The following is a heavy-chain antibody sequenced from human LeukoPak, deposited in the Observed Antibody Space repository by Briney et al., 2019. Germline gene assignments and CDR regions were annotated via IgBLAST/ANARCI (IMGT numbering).Heavy chain of an antibody. V-gene: IGHV3-21*04. CDR1: GFTFSSYS. Sequence: GGSLRLSCAASGFTFSSYSMNWVRQAPGKGLEWVSSISSSSSYIYYADSVKGRFTISGDNAKNSLYLQMNSLRAEDTALYYCAKRGYYDSSGLDYWGQGTLVTVSS. D-gene: IGHD3-22*01. CDR3: AKRGYYDSSGLDY. J-gene: IGHJ4*02. CDR2: ISSSSSYI.